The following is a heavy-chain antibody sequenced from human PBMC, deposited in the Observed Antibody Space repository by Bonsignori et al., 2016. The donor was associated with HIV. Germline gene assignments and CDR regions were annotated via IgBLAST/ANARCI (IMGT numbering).Heavy chain of an antibody. V-gene: IGHV4-34*01. J-gene: IGHJ4*02. CDR3: ARVRSPEAGDYELGYYFDY. CDR2: INHSGST. D-gene: IGHD4-17*01. Sequence: WIRQPPGKGLEWIGEINHSGSTNYNPSLKSRVTISVDTSKNQFSLKLSSVTAADTAVYYCARVRSPEAGDYELGYYFDYWGQGTLVTVSS.